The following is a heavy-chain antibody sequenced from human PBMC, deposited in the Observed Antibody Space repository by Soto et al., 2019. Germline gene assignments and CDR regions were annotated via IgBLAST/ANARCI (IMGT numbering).Heavy chain of an antibody. CDR3: ASQSTVYYYYGMDV. J-gene: IGHJ6*02. CDR1: GDSVSSNSAA. CDR2: TYYRSKWYN. V-gene: IGHV6-1*01. Sequence: SQTLSLTCAISGDSVSSNSAAWNWIRQSPSRGLEWLGRTYYRSKWYNDYAVSVKSRITINPDTSKNQFSLKLSSVTAADTAVYYCASQSTVYYYYGMDVWGQGTTVTVSS.